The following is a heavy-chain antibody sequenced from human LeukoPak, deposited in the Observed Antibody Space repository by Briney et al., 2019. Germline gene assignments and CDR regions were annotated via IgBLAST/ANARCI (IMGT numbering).Heavy chain of an antibody. V-gene: IGHV1-18*01. Sequence: ASVTVSCMPCRYTLHHYGISGVRPAPGQGRKGMGWISAYNVNTNYVQKLQGRVTMTTDTSTSTACMELRSLRSDDTAVYYCASITMALEHDYYYGMDGWGQGTTVTVSS. J-gene: IGHJ6*02. CDR2: ISAYNVNT. CDR1: RYTLHHYG. CDR3: ASITMALEHDYYYGMDG. D-gene: IGHD3-10*01.